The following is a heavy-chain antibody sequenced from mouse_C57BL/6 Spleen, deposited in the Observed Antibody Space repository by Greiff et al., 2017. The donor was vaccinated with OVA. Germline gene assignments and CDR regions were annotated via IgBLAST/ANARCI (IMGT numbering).Heavy chain of an antibody. J-gene: IGHJ2*01. CDR1: GYTFTSYW. V-gene: IGHV1-53*01. CDR3: ARSGGNYPYYIDY. Sequence: QVHVKQSGTELVKPGASVKLSCKASGYTFTSYWMHWVKQRPGQGLEWIGNINPSNGGTNYNEKFKSKATLTVDKSSSTAYMQLSSLTSEDSAVYNCARSGGNYPYYIDYWGQGTTLTVSP. CDR2: INPSNGGT. D-gene: IGHD2-1*01.